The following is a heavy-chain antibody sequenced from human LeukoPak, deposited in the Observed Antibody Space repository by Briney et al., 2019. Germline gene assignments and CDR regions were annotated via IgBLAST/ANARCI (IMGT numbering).Heavy chain of an antibody. Sequence: PSETLSLTCTVSGGSISSHYWSWIRQPPGKGLEWIGYIYYSGSTDYNPSLKSRVTISVDTSKNQFSLKLSSVTAADTAVYYCARGNSNPRSGYYYYYMDVWGKGTTVTVSS. CDR2: IYYSGST. D-gene: IGHD4-11*01. J-gene: IGHJ6*03. CDR3: ARGNSNPRSGYYYYYMDV. CDR1: GGSISSHY. V-gene: IGHV4-59*11.